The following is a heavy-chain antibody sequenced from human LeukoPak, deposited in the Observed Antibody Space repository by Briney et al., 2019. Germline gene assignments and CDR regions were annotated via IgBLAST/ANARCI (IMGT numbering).Heavy chain of an antibody. CDR2: IYYSGTN. Sequence: PSETLSLTCTVSGGSISSSSYYWGWLRQPPGKGLEWIGSIYYSGTNHYNPSLKSRVTISVDTSKNQFSLRLSSVTAADTAVYYCARDTHYYGMDVWGQGTTVTVSS. CDR1: GGSISSSSYY. J-gene: IGHJ6*02. V-gene: IGHV4-39*07. CDR3: ARDTHYYGMDV.